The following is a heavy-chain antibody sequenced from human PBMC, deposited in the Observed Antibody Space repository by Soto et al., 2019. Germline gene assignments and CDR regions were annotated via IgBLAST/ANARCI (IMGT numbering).Heavy chain of an antibody. CDR2: INPNSGGT. Sequence: HVQLVHSGAEVKKPGASVKVSCKASGYNFTGYYMHWVRQAPGQGLEWMGWINPNSGGTNYAQKFQGRFTMTRDTSISTAYMELSRLISDDTAVYYCARSGAVAARVYYYGMDVWGQGTTVTASS. CDR1: GYNFTGYY. CDR3: ARSGAVAARVYYYGMDV. D-gene: IGHD6-19*01. V-gene: IGHV1-2*02. J-gene: IGHJ6*02.